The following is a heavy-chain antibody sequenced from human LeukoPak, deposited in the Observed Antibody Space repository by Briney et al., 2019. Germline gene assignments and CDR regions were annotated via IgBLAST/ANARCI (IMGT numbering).Heavy chain of an antibody. CDR2: IYYSGST. Sequence: SETLSLTCTVSGGSISSSSYYWGWIRQPPGKGLEWIGSIYYSGSTYYNPSLKSRVTISVDTSKNQFSLKLSSVTAADTAVYYCARRMVAATLPHNYYYYYMDVWGKGTTVTVSS. J-gene: IGHJ6*03. V-gene: IGHV4-39*07. CDR1: GGSISSSSYY. CDR3: ARRMVAATLPHNYYYYYMDV. D-gene: IGHD2-15*01.